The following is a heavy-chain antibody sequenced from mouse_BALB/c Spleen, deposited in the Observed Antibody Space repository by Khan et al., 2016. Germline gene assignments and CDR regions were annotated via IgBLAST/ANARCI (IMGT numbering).Heavy chain of an antibody. D-gene: IGHD1-1*01. CDR2: ISYSGST. CDR3: ARDYCGSSYFDY. Sequence: EVQLQESGPGLVKPSQSLSLTCTVTGYSITSDYAWNWIRQFPGNKLEWMGYISYSGSTSYNPSLKSRISITRDTSKNQFFLQLNSVNTEDTATYYCARDYCGSSYFDYWGQGTTLTVSS. J-gene: IGHJ2*01. CDR1: GYSITSDYA. V-gene: IGHV3-2*02.